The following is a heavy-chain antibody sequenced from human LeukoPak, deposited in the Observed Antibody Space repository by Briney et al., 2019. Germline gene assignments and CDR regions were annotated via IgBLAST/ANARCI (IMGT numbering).Heavy chain of an antibody. Sequence: ASVKVSCKASGYTFTGYYMHWVRQAPGQGPEWMGWINPNSGGTNYAQKFQGRVTMTRDTSISTAYMELSRLRSDDTAVYYCARDGIVVVPAANYYYYYMDVWGKGTTVTISS. J-gene: IGHJ6*03. V-gene: IGHV1-2*02. D-gene: IGHD2-2*01. CDR3: ARDGIVVVPAANYYYYYMDV. CDR2: INPNSGGT. CDR1: GYTFTGYY.